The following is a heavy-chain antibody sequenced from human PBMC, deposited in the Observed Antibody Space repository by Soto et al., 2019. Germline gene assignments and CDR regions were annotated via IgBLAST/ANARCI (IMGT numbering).Heavy chain of an antibody. CDR1: GYTFTSYA. D-gene: IGHD2-21*01. Sequence: QVQLVQAGVEVKKPGASVKVSCKPSGYTFTSYAIHWMRQAPGQRLEWMGWINTGNGNTRYSQKFQGRVTVTRDTSASSAYIELTSLRSEDTAVYYGERGRDFGGFDQWGQGTLVTVSS. CDR3: ERGRDFGGFDQ. J-gene: IGHJ4*02. V-gene: IGHV1-3*04. CDR2: INTGNGNT.